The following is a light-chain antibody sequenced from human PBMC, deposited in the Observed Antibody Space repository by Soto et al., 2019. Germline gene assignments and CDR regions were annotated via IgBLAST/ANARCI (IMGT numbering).Light chain of an antibody. J-gene: IGLJ2*01. CDR1: SSDVGGYNY. Sequence: QSVLTQPASVSGSPGQSITISCTGTSSDVGGYNYVSWYQQHPGKAPKLMLYDVSNRPSGVSNRFSGSKSGNTASLNISGRQAEDEADYYCSSYTSSSSVVFGGGTQLTVL. V-gene: IGLV2-14*01. CDR2: DVS. CDR3: SSYTSSSSVV.